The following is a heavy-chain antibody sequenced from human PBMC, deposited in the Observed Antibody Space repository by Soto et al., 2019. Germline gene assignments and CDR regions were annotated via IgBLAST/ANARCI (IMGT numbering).Heavy chain of an antibody. CDR1: GFTFSSYW. D-gene: IGHD3-10*01. Sequence: EVQLVESGGGLVQPGGSLRLSCEASGFTFSSYWMHWVRQAPGKGLVWVSRINRDGSSTSYADSVKGRFTISRDNAKNMLYLQMNSLRADDTAVYYCATFGEWGCWGQGTLATVSS. J-gene: IGHJ4*02. V-gene: IGHV3-74*01. CDR3: ATFGEWGC. CDR2: INRDGSST.